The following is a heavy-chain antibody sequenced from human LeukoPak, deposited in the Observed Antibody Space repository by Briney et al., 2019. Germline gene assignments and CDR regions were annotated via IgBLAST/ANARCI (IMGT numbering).Heavy chain of an antibody. V-gene: IGHV1-2*02. CDR1: GYTFTGYY. Sequence: ASVKVSCKASGYTFTGYYLHWVRQAPGQGLESIGWINPNSGGTKYAQNFQGRVTMTRDTSINTASMELTRLKSDDTAVYYCARGDDIVVVAAATLHYWGQGTLVTVSS. J-gene: IGHJ4*02. CDR2: INPNSGGT. CDR3: ARGDDIVVVAAATLHY. D-gene: IGHD2-15*01.